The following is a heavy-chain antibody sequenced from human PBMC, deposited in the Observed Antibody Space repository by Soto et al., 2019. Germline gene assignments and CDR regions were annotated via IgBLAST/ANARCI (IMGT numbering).Heavy chain of an antibody. Sequence: QVQLQESGPGLVKPSETLSLTCTVSGGSISSYYWSWIRQPPGKGLEWIGYIYYSGSTNYNPSLKRRVTRSIDTSTNQFTLKLGSVTAADTAVYYCARAHVAGRDNNWFDPWGQGTLVTVSS. J-gene: IGHJ5*02. V-gene: IGHV4-59*01. CDR2: IYYSGST. CDR1: GGSISSYY. CDR3: ARAHVAGRDNNWFDP. D-gene: IGHD6-19*01.